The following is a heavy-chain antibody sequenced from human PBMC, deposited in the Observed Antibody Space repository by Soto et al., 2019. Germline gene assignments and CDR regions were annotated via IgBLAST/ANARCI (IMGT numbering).Heavy chain of an antibody. Sequence: QVQLQESGPGLVKPSGTLSLSCAVSGGSISSSHWWTWVRQPPGKGLEWIGEIYHSGSTNYNPSLTVRFTITVDTPRTHFSLKLSPFTAADTAVYDRASSGGGEDYWGQGILVTVSS. V-gene: IGHV4-4*02. CDR3: ASSGGGEDY. CDR1: GGSISSSHW. D-gene: IGHD3-16*01. CDR2: IYHSGST. J-gene: IGHJ4*02.